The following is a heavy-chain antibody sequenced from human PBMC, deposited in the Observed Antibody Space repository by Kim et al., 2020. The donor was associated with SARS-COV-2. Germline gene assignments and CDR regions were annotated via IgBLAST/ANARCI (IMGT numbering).Heavy chain of an antibody. Sequence: GESLKISCRGSGYSFTDYWIGWVRQMPGKGQEWMGMIYPYDSDIRYSPSFQGQVTISADKSISADKSINTAYLQWSSLKASDTAIYYCARASSYGYNDAFDLWGQGTMVTVSS. D-gene: IGHD5-18*01. CDR3: ARASSYGYNDAFDL. CDR1: GYSFTDYW. CDR2: IYPYDSDI. J-gene: IGHJ3*01. V-gene: IGHV5-51*01.